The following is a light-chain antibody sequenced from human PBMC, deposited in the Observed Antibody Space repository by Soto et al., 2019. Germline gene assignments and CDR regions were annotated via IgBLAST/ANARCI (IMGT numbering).Light chain of an antibody. V-gene: IGKV3-11*01. CDR3: QQRSNWPPGVT. J-gene: IGKJ4*01. CDR1: QSVSSY. Sequence: EFVLTHSPPTLPLSPGERPTLSCRASQSVSSYLAWYQQKPGQAPRLLIYDASNRATGIPARFSGSGSGTDFTLTISSLEPEDFAVYYCQQRSNWPPGVTFGGGTKVEIK. CDR2: DAS.